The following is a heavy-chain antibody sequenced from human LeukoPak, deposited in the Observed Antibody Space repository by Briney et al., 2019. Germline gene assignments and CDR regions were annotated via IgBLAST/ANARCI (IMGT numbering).Heavy chain of an antibody. Sequence: PSETLSLTCTVSGGSISSGSYYWSWIRQPAGKGLEWIGRIYTSGSTNYNPSLKSRVTISVDTSKNQFSLKLSSVTAADTAVYYCAREVTMVRGVSSWFDPWGQGTLVTVSS. V-gene: IGHV4-61*02. D-gene: IGHD3-10*01. CDR3: AREVTMVRGVSSWFDP. CDR2: IYTSGST. CDR1: GGSISSGSYY. J-gene: IGHJ5*02.